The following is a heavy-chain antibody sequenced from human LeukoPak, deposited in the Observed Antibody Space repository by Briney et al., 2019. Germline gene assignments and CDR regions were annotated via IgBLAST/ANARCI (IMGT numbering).Heavy chain of an antibody. CDR3: TTYLSPGLLDS. Sequence: GGSLRLSCAASGFTFSGSAMHWVRQASGRGLEWIGLIRSKPNNYATAYGASVKGRFTISRDDSKNTAYLQMNSLRTEDTAVYYCTTYLSPGLLDSWGQGTLVTVSS. J-gene: IGHJ4*02. CDR2: IRSKPNNYAT. V-gene: IGHV3-73*01. D-gene: IGHD2-21*01. CDR1: GFTFSGSA.